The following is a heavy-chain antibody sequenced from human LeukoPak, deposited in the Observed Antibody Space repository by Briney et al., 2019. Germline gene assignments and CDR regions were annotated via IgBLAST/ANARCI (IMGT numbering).Heavy chain of an antibody. D-gene: IGHD6-13*01. J-gene: IGHJ4*02. Sequence: PSETLSLTCAVYGGSFSGYYWSWIRQPPGKGLEWIGEINHSGSTNYNPSLKSRVTISVDTSKNQFSLKLSSVAAADMAVYYCARRPGIAAAGPFDYWGQGTLVTVSS. CDR1: GGSFSGYY. CDR2: INHSGST. CDR3: ARRPGIAAAGPFDY. V-gene: IGHV4-34*01.